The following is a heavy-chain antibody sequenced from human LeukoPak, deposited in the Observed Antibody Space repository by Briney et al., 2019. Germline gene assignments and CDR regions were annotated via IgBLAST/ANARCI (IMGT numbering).Heavy chain of an antibody. CDR3: ARGLWFGESLGGCWFDP. CDR1: GGSISNSNW. V-gene: IGHV4-4*02. CDR2: IYHSGST. J-gene: IGHJ5*02. Sequence: SETLYLTCAVSGGSISNSNWWSWVRQPPGKGLEWIGEIYHSGSTNYNPSLKSRVTISVDKSKNQFSLKLSSVTAADTAVYYCARGLWFGESLGGCWFDPWGQGTLVTASS. D-gene: IGHD3-10*01.